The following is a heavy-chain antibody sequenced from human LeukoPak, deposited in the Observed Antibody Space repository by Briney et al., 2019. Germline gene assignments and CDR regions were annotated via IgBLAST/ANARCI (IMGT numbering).Heavy chain of an antibody. CDR3: ARLGVVPAAYFDY. Sequence: SETLPLTCAVSGYSISSGYYWGWIRPPPGKGLEWIGSIYHSGSTYYNPSLKSRVTISVDTSKNQFSLKLSSVTAADTAVYYCARLGVVPAAYFDYWGQGTLVTVSS. CDR1: GYSISSGYY. J-gene: IGHJ4*02. V-gene: IGHV4-38-2*01. D-gene: IGHD2-2*01. CDR2: IYHSGST.